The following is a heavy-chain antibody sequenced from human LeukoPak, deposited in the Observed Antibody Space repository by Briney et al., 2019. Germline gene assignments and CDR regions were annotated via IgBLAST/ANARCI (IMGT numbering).Heavy chain of an antibody. CDR3: ARHQWLYDL. D-gene: IGHD6-19*01. CDR2: ISVYNGNT. J-gene: IGHJ4*02. CDR1: GYTFTSYG. V-gene: IGHV1-18*01. Sequence: ASVKVSCKASGYTFTSYGISWVQQAPGQGLEWMGWISVYNGNTNYAQKLQGRVTMTTDTSTNTAYMELRSLGSDDTAVYYCARHQWLYDLWGQGTLVTVSS.